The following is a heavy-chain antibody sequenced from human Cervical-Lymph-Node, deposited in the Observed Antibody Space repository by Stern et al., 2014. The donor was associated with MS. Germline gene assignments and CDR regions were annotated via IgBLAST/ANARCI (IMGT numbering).Heavy chain of an antibody. D-gene: IGHD1-7*01. CDR2: IIPLFGMA. V-gene: IGHV1-69*17. Sequence: AQLLESGAEVRKPGSSVKVSCEASGDTFSNYAITWVRQAPGQGLEWVGDIIPLFGMANYAQKSQGRVTITADKSTNIAYMELRSLRSEDTAVYFCARRIGITGTADYGMDVWGQGTTVTVSS. J-gene: IGHJ6*02. CDR3: ARRIGITGTADYGMDV. CDR1: GDTFSNYA.